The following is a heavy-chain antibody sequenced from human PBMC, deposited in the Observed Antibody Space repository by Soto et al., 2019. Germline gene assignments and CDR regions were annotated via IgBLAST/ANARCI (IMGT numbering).Heavy chain of an antibody. CDR1: GFTFGEDP. CDR3: SSEYCVYEGTYYYYMVV. V-gene: IGHV3-49*03. D-gene: IGHD2-21*01. J-gene: IGHJ6*03. Sequence: GGSLRLSCTASGFTFGEDPMSWFRQAPGKGLEWVGFIRSKAYGGTTEYAASVKGRFTISRDDSKSIAYLQMNSLKTEDTAVYYCSSEYCVYEGTYYYYMVVSGTAPTVTV. CDR2: IRSKAYGGTT.